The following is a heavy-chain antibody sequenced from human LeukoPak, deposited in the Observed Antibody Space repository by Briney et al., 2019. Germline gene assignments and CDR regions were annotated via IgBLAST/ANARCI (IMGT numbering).Heavy chain of an antibody. D-gene: IGHD2-21*02. CDR2: IQSKTDSGTT. CDR1: GFIVSSNY. CDR3: TTELYCGGDCYPGA. J-gene: IGHJ5*02. V-gene: IGHV3-15*01. Sequence: GGSLRLSCAASGFIVSSNYMSWVRQAPGKGLEWVGRIQSKTDSGTTDYAAPVKGRFTISRDDSKNTLYLQMNSLKTDDTAVYYCTTELYCGGDCYPGAWGQGTLVTVSS.